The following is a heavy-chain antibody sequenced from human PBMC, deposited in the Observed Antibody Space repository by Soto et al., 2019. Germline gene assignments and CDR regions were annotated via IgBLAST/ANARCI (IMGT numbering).Heavy chain of an antibody. CDR2: IRNKANNYAT. J-gene: IGHJ4*02. V-gene: IGHV3-73*01. D-gene: IGHD4-17*01. CDR3: ASSVTTPFDF. Sequence: GGSLRLSCAASGFTFSGSAMHWVRQASGKGLEWVGRIRNKANNYATTYAASVKGIFTISRDDSKSTAYLQMNSLKTEDTAVYYCASSVTTPFDFWGQGTLVTVSS. CDR1: GFTFSGSA.